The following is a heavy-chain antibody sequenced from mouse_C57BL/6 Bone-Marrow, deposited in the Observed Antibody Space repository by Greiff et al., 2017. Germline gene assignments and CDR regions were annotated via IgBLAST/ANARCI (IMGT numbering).Heavy chain of an antibody. CDR2: INPYNGGT. CDR3: ARSGSRYVDV. Sequence: VQLKQSGPVLVKPGASVKMSCKASGYTFTDYYMNWVKQSHGKSLEWIGVINPYNGGTSYNQKFKGKATLTVDKSSSTAYMELNSLTSEDSAVYYCARSGSRYVDVWGTGTTVTVSS. V-gene: IGHV1-19*01. J-gene: IGHJ1*03. CDR1: GYTFTDYY. D-gene: IGHD3-1*01.